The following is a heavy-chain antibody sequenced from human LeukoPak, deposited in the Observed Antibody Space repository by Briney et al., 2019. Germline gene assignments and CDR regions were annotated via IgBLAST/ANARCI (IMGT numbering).Heavy chain of an antibody. CDR2: ISSGSNYI. CDR3: ARDGWPGSSYYRPFDY. CDR1: GFSFSSYS. D-gene: IGHD3-10*01. V-gene: IGHV3-21*01. Sequence: GGSLRLSCAASGFSFSSYSINWIRQTPGKGLEWVSSISSGSNYIYYADSVKGRFIISRDNAENSLHLQMNSLRAEDTAVYYCARDGWPGSSYYRPFDYWGQGTLVTVPS. J-gene: IGHJ4*02.